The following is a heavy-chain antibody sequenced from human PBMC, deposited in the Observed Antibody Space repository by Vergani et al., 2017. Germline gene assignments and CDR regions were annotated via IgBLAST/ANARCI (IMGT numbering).Heavy chain of an antibody. CDR1: GFTFSGSA. V-gene: IGHV3-73*02. CDR3: AKARDPNCKGGNCYSYYYGLDL. CDR2: IRDKTYNYAT. J-gene: IGHJ6*02. D-gene: IGHD2-21*01. Sequence: EVQLVESGGGLVQPGGSLTLSCAASGFTFSGSAMHWVRQTSGKGLEWIGRIRDKTYNYATAYAVSVKGRFIISRDDSKKTAYLQMNRLTIEDTAIYYCAKARDPNCKGGNCYSYYYGLDLWGQGTTVTVSS.